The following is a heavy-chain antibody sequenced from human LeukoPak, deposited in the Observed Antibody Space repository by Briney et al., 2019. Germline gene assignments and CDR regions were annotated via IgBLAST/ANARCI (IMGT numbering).Heavy chain of an antibody. CDR3: ARDEGDITMVRGVNAFDI. CDR1: GFTVSSNY. D-gene: IGHD3-10*01. V-gene: IGHV3-53*01. Sequence: GGSLRLSCAASGFTVSSNYMSWVRQAPGKGLEWVSVIYSGGSTYYADSVKGRFTISRDNSENTLYLQMNSLRAEDTAVYYCARDEGDITMVRGVNAFDIWGQGTMVTVSS. J-gene: IGHJ3*02. CDR2: IYSGGST.